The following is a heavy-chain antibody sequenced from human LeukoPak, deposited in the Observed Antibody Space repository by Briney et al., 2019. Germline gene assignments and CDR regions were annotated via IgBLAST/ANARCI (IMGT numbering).Heavy chain of an antibody. CDR3: AKGGKWDVTPFDY. CDR1: GFMFEDYT. D-gene: IGHD1-26*01. CDR2: ISWDATNT. Sequence: GGSLRLSCAASGFMFEDYTMHWVRQVPGKGLEWVSVISWDATNTFYADSVKGRFTISRDNSKNTLYLQVNSLRAEDTAVYYCAKGGKWDVTPFDYWGQGTLVTVSS. V-gene: IGHV3-43*01. J-gene: IGHJ4*02.